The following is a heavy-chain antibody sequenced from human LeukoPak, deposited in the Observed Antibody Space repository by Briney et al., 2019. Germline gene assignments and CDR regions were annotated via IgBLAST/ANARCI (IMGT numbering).Heavy chain of an antibody. CDR1: GFTFSDHY. Sequence: GGSLRLSCAASGFTFSDHYMDWVRQAPGKGLGWVGRTRNKANSYTTEYAASVKGRFTISRDDSKNSLYLQMNSLKTEDTAVYYCASGLGYLFDYWGQGTLVSVSS. V-gene: IGHV3-72*01. J-gene: IGHJ4*02. CDR2: TRNKANSYTT. D-gene: IGHD3-16*01. CDR3: ASGLGYLFDY.